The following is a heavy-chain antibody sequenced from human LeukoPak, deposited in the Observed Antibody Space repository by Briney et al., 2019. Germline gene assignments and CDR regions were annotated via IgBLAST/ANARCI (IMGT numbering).Heavy chain of an antibody. J-gene: IGHJ4*02. Sequence: SETLSLTCAVYGGSFSGYYWSWIRQPPGKGLEWIGYIYYSGSTNYNPSLKSRVTISVDTSKNQFSLKLSSVTAADTAVYYCARTGWFGELSFDYWGQGTLVTVSS. V-gene: IGHV4-59*08. CDR2: IYYSGST. CDR1: GGSFSGYY. D-gene: IGHD3-10*01. CDR3: ARTGWFGELSFDY.